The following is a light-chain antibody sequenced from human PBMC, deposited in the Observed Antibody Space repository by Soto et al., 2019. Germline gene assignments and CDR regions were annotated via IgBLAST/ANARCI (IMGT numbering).Light chain of an antibody. J-gene: IGKJ2*01. CDR1: QSVSGSY. V-gene: IGKV3-20*01. CDR2: GAS. CDR3: QQYGSSQYT. Sequence: EIVLTQSPATLSLSPGERATLSCRASQSVSGSYLAWYQQKPGQAPRLLIYGASSRATGIPDRFSGSGSGTDFTLTISRLEPADFAVYYCQQYGSSQYTFGQGTKLEIK.